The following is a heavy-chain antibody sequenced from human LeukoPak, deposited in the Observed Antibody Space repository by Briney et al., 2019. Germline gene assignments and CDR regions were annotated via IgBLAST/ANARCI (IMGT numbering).Heavy chain of an antibody. V-gene: IGHV3-7*05. D-gene: IGHD1-26*01. J-gene: IGHJ4*02. CDR2: IKEDGSEK. CDR3: VRSGGY. Sequence: GRSLRLSCAASGFTFSSHWMNWVRQAPGKGLEWVANIKEDGSEKYYVDSVKGRFTISRDNAKNSLCLQMNSLRAEDTAIYYCVRSGGYWGQGTLGTVSS. CDR1: GFTFSSHW.